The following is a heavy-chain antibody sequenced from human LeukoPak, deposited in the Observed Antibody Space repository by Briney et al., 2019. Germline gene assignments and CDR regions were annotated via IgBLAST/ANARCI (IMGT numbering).Heavy chain of an antibody. CDR2: IYSSGST. CDR3: ARQAYDTGYDAFDI. J-gene: IGHJ3*02. CDR1: GGSISNYY. D-gene: IGHD3-22*01. Sequence: SETLSLTCTVSGGSISNYYWSWIRQPAGKGLEWIGRIYSSGSTNYNPSLKSRVTISVDTSKNQFSLKLSSVTAADTAVYYCARQAYDTGYDAFDIWGQGTIVTVSS. V-gene: IGHV4-4*07.